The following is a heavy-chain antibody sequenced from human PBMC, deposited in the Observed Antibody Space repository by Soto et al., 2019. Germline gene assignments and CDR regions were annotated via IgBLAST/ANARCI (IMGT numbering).Heavy chain of an antibody. Sequence: ASVKVSCKASGYTFTGYYMHWVRQAPGQGLEWMGWINPNSGGTNYAQKFQGWVTMTRDTSISTAYMELSRLRSDDTAVYYCARDLWFGETNDAFDIWGRGTMVTVSS. CDR3: ARDLWFGETNDAFDI. V-gene: IGHV1-2*04. D-gene: IGHD3-10*01. CDR2: INPNSGGT. J-gene: IGHJ3*02. CDR1: GYTFTGYY.